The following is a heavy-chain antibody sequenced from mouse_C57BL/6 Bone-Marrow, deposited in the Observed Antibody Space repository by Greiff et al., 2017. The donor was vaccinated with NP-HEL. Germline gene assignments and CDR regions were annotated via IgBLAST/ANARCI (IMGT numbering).Heavy chain of an antibody. CDR3: ARWGWLLRWYFDV. D-gene: IGHD2-3*01. CDR1: GYTFTNYW. J-gene: IGHJ1*03. Sequence: QVQLKQSGAELVRPGTSVKMSCKASGYTFTNYWIGWAKQRPGHGLEWIGDIYPGGGYTNYNEKFKGKATLTADKSSSTAYMQFSSLTSEDSAIYYCARWGWLLRWYFDVWGTGTTVTVSS. CDR2: IYPGGGYT. V-gene: IGHV1-63*01.